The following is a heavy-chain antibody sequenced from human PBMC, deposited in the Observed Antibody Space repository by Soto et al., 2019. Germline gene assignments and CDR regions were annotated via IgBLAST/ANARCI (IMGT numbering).Heavy chain of an antibody. Sequence: SVTLSLTCTVSGGSISSYYWSWIRQPPGKGLEWIGYIYYSGSNKYNPSLKSRVTISVDTSKNQFSLKLSSVTAADTAVYYCARDRSGSYYNSLSWFDPWGQGTLVTVSS. D-gene: IGHD1-26*01. CDR1: GGSISSYY. J-gene: IGHJ5*02. CDR3: ARDRSGSYYNSLSWFDP. CDR2: IYYSGSN. V-gene: IGHV4-59*01.